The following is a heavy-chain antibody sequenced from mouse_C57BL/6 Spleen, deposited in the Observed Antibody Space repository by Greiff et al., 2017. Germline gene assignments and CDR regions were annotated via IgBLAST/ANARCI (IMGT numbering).Heavy chain of an antibody. CDR1: GYTFTSYW. J-gene: IGHJ1*03. Sequence: QVHVKQPGAELVMPGASVKLSCKASGYTFTSYWMHWVKQRPGQGLEWIGEIDPSDSYTNYNQKFKGKSTLTVDKSSSTAYMQLSSLTSEDSAVYYCARRGSYYGSRDWYFDVWGTGTTVTVSS. V-gene: IGHV1-69*01. D-gene: IGHD1-1*01. CDR3: ARRGSYYGSRDWYFDV. CDR2: IDPSDSYT.